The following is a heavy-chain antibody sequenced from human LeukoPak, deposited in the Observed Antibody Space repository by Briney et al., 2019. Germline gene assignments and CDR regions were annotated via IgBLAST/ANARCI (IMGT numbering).Heavy chain of an antibody. CDR2: IWYDGSNE. V-gene: IGHV3-33*01. CDR1: GFTVSSYG. Sequence: GGSLRLSCAASGFTVSSYGMHWVRQAPGKGLEWVAVIWYDGSNEYYADFVKGRFTISRDNSKNTVYLQMNSLRVEDTAVYYCARDRARHFDYWGQGTLVTDSS. J-gene: IGHJ4*02. D-gene: IGHD3-10*01. CDR3: ARDRARHFDY.